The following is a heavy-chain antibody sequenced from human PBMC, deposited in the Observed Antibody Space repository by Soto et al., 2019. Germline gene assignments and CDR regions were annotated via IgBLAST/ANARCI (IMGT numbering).Heavy chain of an antibody. J-gene: IGHJ4*02. CDR1: GNTFTGYY. V-gene: IGHV1-2*02. Sequence: GASVKVSCKASGNTFTGYYIHWVRQAPGQGLEWMGWINPNNDGTTYAEKFQGRVTMTRDTPTSTAYMELSRLRSDDTAVYYCARDLGGSRDSWGQGTLVTVSS. D-gene: IGHD1-26*01. CDR2: INPNNDGT. CDR3: ARDLGGSRDS.